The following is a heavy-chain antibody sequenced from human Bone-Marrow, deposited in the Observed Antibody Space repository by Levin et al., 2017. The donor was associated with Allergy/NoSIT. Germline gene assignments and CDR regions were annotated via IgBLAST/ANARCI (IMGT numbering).Heavy chain of an antibody. V-gene: IGHV4-31*03. CDR1: GASITSGYY. CDR3: ARVPDTTSEFDY. J-gene: IGHJ4*02. Sequence: SQTLSLTCSVSGASITSGYYWSWIRQRPGKGLEWIGYIYDSGTTSYNASLQSRITISVDTTKKQFSLKLTSVTAADTAVYYCARVPDTTSEFDYWGQGTLVTVAA. CDR2: IYDSGTT. D-gene: IGHD1-1*01.